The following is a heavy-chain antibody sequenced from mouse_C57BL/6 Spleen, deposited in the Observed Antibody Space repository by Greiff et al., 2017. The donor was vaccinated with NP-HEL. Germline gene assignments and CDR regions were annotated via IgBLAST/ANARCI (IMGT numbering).Heavy chain of an antibody. D-gene: IGHD1-1*01. CDR1: GYTFTDYY. J-gene: IGHJ2*01. V-gene: IGHV1-26*01. Sequence: VQLQQSGPELVKPGASVKISCKASGYTFTDYYMNWVKQSHGKSLEWIGDVNPNNGGTSYNQKFKGKATLTVDKSSSTAYMELRSLTSEDSAVYYGARRPVVASYYFDYWGQGTTLTVSS. CDR3: ARRPVVASYYFDY. CDR2: VNPNNGGT.